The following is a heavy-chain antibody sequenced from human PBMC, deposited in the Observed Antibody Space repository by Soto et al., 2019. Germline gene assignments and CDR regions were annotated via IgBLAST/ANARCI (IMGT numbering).Heavy chain of an antibody. D-gene: IGHD1-1*01. Sequence: GGSLRLSCAASGFTFSSYAMSWVRQAPGKGLEWVSAISGSGGSTYYADSVKGRFTISRDNSKNTLYLQMNSLRAEDTAVYYCAKCATTKQPPGAGKVHFDYWGQGTLVTVSS. J-gene: IGHJ4*02. CDR3: AKCATTKQPPGAGKVHFDY. V-gene: IGHV3-23*01. CDR2: ISGSGGST. CDR1: GFTFSSYA.